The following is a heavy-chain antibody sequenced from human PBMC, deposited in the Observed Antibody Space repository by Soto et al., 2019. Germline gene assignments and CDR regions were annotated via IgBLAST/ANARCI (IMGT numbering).Heavy chain of an antibody. V-gene: IGHV3-21*01. Sequence: GGSLRLSCAASGFTFSSYSMNWVRQAPGKGLECVSSISSSSSYIYYADSVKGRFTISRDNAKNSLYLQMNSLRAEDTAVYYCARSNDGTTGSFDYWGQGTLVTVSS. CDR1: GFTFSSYS. D-gene: IGHD1-7*01. CDR2: ISSSSSYI. J-gene: IGHJ4*02. CDR3: ARSNDGTTGSFDY.